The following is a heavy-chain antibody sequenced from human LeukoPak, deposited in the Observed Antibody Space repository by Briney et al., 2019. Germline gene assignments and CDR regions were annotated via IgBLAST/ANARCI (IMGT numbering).Heavy chain of an antibody. CDR3: AKGNWGPLYYFDY. Sequence: PGGSLRLSCAASGFTFNTYAITWVRQPPGKGLEWVSGISGSGGSTSYADSVKGRFTISRDDSKNTLSLQMNSLKVEDTAVYYCAKGNWGPLYYFDYWGQGTPVTVSS. CDR2: ISGSGGST. CDR1: GFTFNTYA. J-gene: IGHJ4*02. V-gene: IGHV3-23*01. D-gene: IGHD7-27*01.